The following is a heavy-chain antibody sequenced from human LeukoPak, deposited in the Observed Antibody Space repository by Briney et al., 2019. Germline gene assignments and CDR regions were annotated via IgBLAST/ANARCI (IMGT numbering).Heavy chain of an antibody. CDR1: GGSFSGYY. CDR2: INHSGST. CDR3: ARAPGPYYYDSSGYSPYNWFDP. Sequence: SETLSLTCAVYGGSFSGYYWSWTRQPPGKGLEWIGEINHSGSTNYNPSLKSRVTISVDTSKNQFSLKLSSVTAADTAVYYCARAPGPYYYDSSGYSPYNWFDPWGQGTLVTVSS. V-gene: IGHV4-34*01. D-gene: IGHD3-22*01. J-gene: IGHJ5*02.